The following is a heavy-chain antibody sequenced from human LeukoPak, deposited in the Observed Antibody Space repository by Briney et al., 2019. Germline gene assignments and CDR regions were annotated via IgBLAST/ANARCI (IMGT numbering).Heavy chain of an antibody. J-gene: IGHJ3*01. Sequence: ASVKVSCKASGYIFNNFYVHWVRQAPGQGLEWVGIINPTSGRASNAQKFQGRVTMTTDMSTSTLHTELISLTSEDTAVYYCARGGVYRGGAFYLWGQGTLVTVSS. D-gene: IGHD2-8*02. CDR1: GYIFNNFY. CDR3: ARGGVYRGGAFYL. CDR2: INPTSGRA. V-gene: IGHV1-46*02.